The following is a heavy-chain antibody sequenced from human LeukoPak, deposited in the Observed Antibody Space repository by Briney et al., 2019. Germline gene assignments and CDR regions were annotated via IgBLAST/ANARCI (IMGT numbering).Heavy chain of an antibody. CDR3: ARVGVVVAATRYYYGMDV. V-gene: IGHV3-48*04. CDR2: ISSSGSTI. D-gene: IGHD2-15*01. Sequence: GGSLRLSCAASGFTFSSYAMSWVRQAPGKGLEWVSYISSSGSTIYYADSVKGRFTISRDNAKNSLYLQMNSLRAEDTAVYYCARVGVVVAATRYYYGMDVWGQGTTVTVSS. CDR1: GFTFSSYA. J-gene: IGHJ6*02.